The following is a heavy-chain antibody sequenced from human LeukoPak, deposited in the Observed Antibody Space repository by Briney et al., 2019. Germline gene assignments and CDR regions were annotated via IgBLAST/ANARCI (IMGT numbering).Heavy chain of an antibody. J-gene: IGHJ4*02. V-gene: IGHV4-39*01. Sequence: PSETLSLTCTVSGGSISSGSYYWGWIRQPPGKGLEWIGSIYYSGSTYYNPSLKSRVTISVDTSKDQFSLKLSSVTAADTAVYYCASQWLADYWGQGTLVTVSS. D-gene: IGHD6-19*01. CDR1: GGSISSGSYY. CDR3: ASQWLADY. CDR2: IYYSGST.